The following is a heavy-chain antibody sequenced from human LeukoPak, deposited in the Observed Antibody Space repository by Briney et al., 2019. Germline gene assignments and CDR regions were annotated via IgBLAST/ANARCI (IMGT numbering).Heavy chain of an antibody. CDR3: ATDCSGNRCYSL. V-gene: IGHV3-43*02. Sequence: GGSLRLSCAVSGFTFNDYARNWVRQAPGKGLEWVSFISGDGGSTYYADSVKGRFTISRDNSRNSLYLQMNSLILGDTALYYCATDCSGNRCYSLWGQGTLVTVSS. CDR1: GFTFNDYA. CDR2: ISGDGGST. J-gene: IGHJ4*02. D-gene: IGHD2-15*01.